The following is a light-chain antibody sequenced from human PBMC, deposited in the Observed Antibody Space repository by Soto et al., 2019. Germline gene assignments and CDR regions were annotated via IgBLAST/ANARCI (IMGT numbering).Light chain of an antibody. CDR1: QNVSTS. V-gene: IGKV1-5*01. Sequence: DIQLTQSPSTLSASVGDCVTITCRASQNVSTSLAWYQHKPGEAPKLLMFDVSNLESGVPSRFSGSGSGTEFTLSISSLHSDDFATYYCQQYDYSRTFGQGTKVDIK. CDR3: QQYDYSRT. CDR2: DVS. J-gene: IGKJ1*01.